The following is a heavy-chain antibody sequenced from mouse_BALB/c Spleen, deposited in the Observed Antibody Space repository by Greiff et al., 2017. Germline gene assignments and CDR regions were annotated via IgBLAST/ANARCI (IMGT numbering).Heavy chain of an antibody. V-gene: IGHV1S41*01. D-gene: IGHD1-2*01. CDR1: GYTFTSYW. CDR3: ARGYYGYNYFDY. Sequence: DLVKPGASVKLSCKASGYTFTSYWINWIKQRPGQGLEWIGRIAPGSGSTYYNEMFKGKATLTVDTSSSTAYIQLSSLSSEDSAVYFCARGYYGYNYFDYWGQGTTLTVSS. CDR2: IAPGSGST. J-gene: IGHJ2*01.